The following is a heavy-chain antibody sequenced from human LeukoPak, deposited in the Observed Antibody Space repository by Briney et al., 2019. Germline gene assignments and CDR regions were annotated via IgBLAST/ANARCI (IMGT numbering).Heavy chain of an antibody. Sequence: ASVKVSCKASGGTFSSYAISWVRQAPGQGLEWMGGIIPIFGTANYAQKFQGRVTITADESTSTAYMELSSLRSEDTAVYYCKIAAAGTVEEYFFDYWGQGTLVTVSS. CDR2: IIPIFGTA. J-gene: IGHJ4*02. CDR3: KIAAAGTVEEYFFDY. V-gene: IGHV1-69*13. CDR1: GGTFSSYA. D-gene: IGHD6-13*01.